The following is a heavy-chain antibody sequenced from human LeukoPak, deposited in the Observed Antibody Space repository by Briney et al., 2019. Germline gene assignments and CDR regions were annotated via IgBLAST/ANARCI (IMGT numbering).Heavy chain of an antibody. Sequence: SETLSLTCAVYGGSFNGYYWTWIRQPPGKGLEWIGEINHSGSTNHNPSLESRVTMSVDTSKNQFSLKVTSVTAADTAVYYCARREGILTGHYSPHFDHWGQGTLVTVSS. J-gene: IGHJ4*02. CDR1: GGSFNGYY. V-gene: IGHV4-34*01. CDR2: INHSGST. D-gene: IGHD3-9*01. CDR3: ARREGILTGHYSPHFDH.